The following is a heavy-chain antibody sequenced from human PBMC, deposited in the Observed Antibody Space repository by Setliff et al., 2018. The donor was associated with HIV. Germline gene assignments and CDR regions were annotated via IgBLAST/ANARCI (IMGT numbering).Heavy chain of an antibody. CDR1: GFTFSTYS. Sequence: PGGSLRLSCAASGFTFSTYSLNWVRQAPGKGLEWVSSISCGSSYTYYTDSMKGRFTISRDNAKNSLYLQMNSLRAEDTAVYYCVTDRGIRGQQSFIWGHGTLVTVSS. V-gene: IGHV3-21*01. J-gene: IGHJ4*01. CDR3: VTDRGIRGQQSFI. D-gene: IGHD3-10*01. CDR2: ISCGSSYT.